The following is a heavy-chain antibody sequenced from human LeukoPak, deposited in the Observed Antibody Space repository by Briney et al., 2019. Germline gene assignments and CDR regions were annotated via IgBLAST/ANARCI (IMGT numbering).Heavy chain of an antibody. D-gene: IGHD5-18*01. Sequence: SETLSLTCAVYGGSFSDYYWSWIRQPPGKGLEWIGEINHSGSTNYNPSLKSRVTISVDTSKNQFSLKLSSVTAADTAVYYCAREEDTAMVRWGQGTLVTVSS. CDR3: AREEDTAMVR. V-gene: IGHV4-34*01. CDR2: INHSGST. J-gene: IGHJ4*02. CDR1: GGSFSDYY.